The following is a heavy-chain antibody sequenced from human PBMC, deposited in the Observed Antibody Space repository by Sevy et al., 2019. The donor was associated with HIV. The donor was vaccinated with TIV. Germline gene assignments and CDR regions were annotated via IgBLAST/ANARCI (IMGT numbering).Heavy chain of an antibody. CDR2: FHYSGST. D-gene: IGHD2-2*01. J-gene: IGHJ5*02. V-gene: IGHV4-39*01. Sequence: SETLSLICTVSSGSISSGSYYWGWIRQPPGKGLEWIGSFHYSGSTYYNPSLRSRVTISADTSKSQLSLKLRSVTAADTAMYYCARHVSSNAPKRYCTGISCYPFDPWGQGTPVTVSS. CDR1: SGSISSGSYY. CDR3: ARHVSSNAPKRYCTGISCYPFDP.